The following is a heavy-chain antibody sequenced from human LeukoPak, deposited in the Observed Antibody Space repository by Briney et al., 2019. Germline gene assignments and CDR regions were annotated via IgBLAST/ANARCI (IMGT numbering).Heavy chain of an antibody. J-gene: IGHJ4*02. CDR1: GGSITTYY. V-gene: IGHV4-59*12. D-gene: IGHD2-15*01. CDR3: ARDRSGYCSGGSCYSAGFFDY. CDR2: SYYRGDT. Sequence: SETLSLTCTVSGGSITTYYWNWIRQPPGKGLEWIGHSYYRGDTNYNPSLKSRVTISVDTSKNQFSLKLSSVTAADTAVYYCARDRSGYCSGGSCYSAGFFDYWGQGTLVIVSS.